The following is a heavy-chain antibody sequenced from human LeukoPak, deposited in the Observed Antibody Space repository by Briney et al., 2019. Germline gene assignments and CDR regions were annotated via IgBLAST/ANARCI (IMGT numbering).Heavy chain of an antibody. CDR3: ARVPTVTTDREFDY. CDR2: IYYSGST. J-gene: IGHJ4*02. V-gene: IGHV4-31*03. D-gene: IGHD4-17*01. CDR1: GGSISSGGYY. Sequence: SETLSLTCTASGGSISSGGYYWSWIRQHPGKGLEWIGYIYYSGSTYYNPSLKSRVTISVDTSKNQFSLKLSSVTAADTAVYYCARVPTVTTDREFDYWGQGTLVTVSS.